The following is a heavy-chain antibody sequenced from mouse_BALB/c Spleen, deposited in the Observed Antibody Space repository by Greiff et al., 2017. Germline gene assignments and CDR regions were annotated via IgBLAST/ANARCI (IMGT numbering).Heavy chain of an antibody. D-gene: IGHD2-14*01. CDR3: AREVRRYFDV. Sequence: QVQLQQSGAELAKPGASVKMSCKASGYTFTSYWMHWVKQRPGQGLEWIGYINPSTGYTEYNQKFKDKATLTADKSSSTAYMQLSSLTSEDSAVYYCAREVRRYFDVWGAGTTVTVAS. J-gene: IGHJ1*01. CDR2: INPSTGYT. V-gene: IGHV1-7*01. CDR1: GYTFTSYW.